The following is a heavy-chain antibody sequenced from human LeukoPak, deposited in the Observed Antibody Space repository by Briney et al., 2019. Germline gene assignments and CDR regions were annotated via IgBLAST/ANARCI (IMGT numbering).Heavy chain of an antibody. CDR1: GYSFTSYW. Sequence: PGESLKISCKGSGYSFTSYWIGWVRQMPGKGLEWMGIIYPGDSDTRYSPSFQGQVTISADKSISTAYLQWSSLKASDTAMYYCARQVRSGSSSSYMDVWGKGTTVTVSS. D-gene: IGHD3-10*01. V-gene: IGHV5-51*01. CDR3: ARQVRSGSSSSYMDV. J-gene: IGHJ6*03. CDR2: IYPGDSDT.